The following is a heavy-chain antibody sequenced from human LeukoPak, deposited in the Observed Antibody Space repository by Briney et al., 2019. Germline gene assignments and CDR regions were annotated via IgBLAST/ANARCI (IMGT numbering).Heavy chain of an antibody. D-gene: IGHD5-12*01. V-gene: IGHV4-30-4*01. Sequence: SETLSLTCTVSGGSISSGDYYWSWIRQPPGKGLEWIGYIYYSGSTYYNPSLKSRVTISVDTSKNQFSLKLSSVTAADTAVYYCASGYSAASYGMDIWGQRTTVTVSS. CDR3: ASGYSAASYGMDI. J-gene: IGHJ6*02. CDR2: IYYSGST. CDR1: GGSISSGDYY.